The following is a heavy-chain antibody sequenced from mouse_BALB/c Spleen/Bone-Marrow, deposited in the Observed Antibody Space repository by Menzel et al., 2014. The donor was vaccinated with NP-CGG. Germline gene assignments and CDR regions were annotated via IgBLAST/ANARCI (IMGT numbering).Heavy chain of an antibody. CDR1: GYTFTTYD. CDR3: ARDGDDGYYGGDAMDY. V-gene: IGHV1S56*01. J-gene: IGHJ4*01. Sequence: VQLQQSGAELVKPGASVKLSCKASGYTFTTYDINWVRQRPEQGLERIGWIFPGDGSTKYNEKFKGKATLTTDKSSSTAYMQPSRLTSEDSAVYFCARDGDDGYYGGDAMDYWGQGISVTVSS. D-gene: IGHD2-3*01. CDR2: IFPGDGST.